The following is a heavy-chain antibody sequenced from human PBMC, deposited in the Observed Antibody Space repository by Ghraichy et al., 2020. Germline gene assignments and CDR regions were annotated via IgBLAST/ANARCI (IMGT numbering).Heavy chain of an antibody. D-gene: IGHD2-8*02. CDR2: ISGSGDNT. CDR3: ARGGYCSGGYCFAFGY. Sequence: GGSLRLSCVASGFSFRTYGMSWVRQTPGKGLEWVSSISGSGDNTNYADFVKGRFTISRDNSRDTLYLQMNSLRAEDTAIYCCARGGYCSGGYCFAFGYWGQRTLVAVS. V-gene: IGHV3-23*01. J-gene: IGHJ4*02. CDR1: GFSFRTYG.